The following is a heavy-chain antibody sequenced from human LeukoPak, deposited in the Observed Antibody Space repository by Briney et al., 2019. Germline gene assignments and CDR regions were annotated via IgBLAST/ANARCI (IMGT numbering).Heavy chain of an antibody. V-gene: IGHV3-30-3*01. CDR1: GFTFSSYA. CDR3: ARVRMATISGYDAFDI. J-gene: IGHJ3*02. Sequence: GGSLRLSCAASGFTFSSYAMHWVRQAPGKGLEWVAVISYDGSNKYYADSVKGRFTISRDNAKNSLYLQMNSLRAEDTAVYYCARVRMATISGYDAFDIWGQGTMVTVSS. D-gene: IGHD5-24*01. CDR2: ISYDGSNK.